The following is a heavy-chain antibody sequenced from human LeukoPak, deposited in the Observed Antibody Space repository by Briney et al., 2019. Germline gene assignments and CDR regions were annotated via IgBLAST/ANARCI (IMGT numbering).Heavy chain of an antibody. J-gene: IGHJ4*02. V-gene: IGHV4-4*02. Sequence: SGTLSLTCAVSSGSFSRKTWWSWVRQPLGKGLEWIGEIYENGNADYNPSLKSRVTISLDKTKNQFFPKLNSVTAADTAVYYCVKNGNFCLEYWGQGILVTVSS. CDR1: SGSFSRKTW. CDR3: VKNGNFCLEY. CDR2: IYENGNA. D-gene: IGHD2/OR15-2a*01.